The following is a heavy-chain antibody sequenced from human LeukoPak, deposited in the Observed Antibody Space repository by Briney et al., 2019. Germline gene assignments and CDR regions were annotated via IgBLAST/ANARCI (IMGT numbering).Heavy chain of an antibody. CDR2: TSYDGNNK. J-gene: IGHJ4*02. V-gene: IGHV3-30*18. CDR1: GFTFSSYG. Sequence: GGSLRLSCAASGFTFSSYGMHWVRQAPGKGLEWVAVTSYDGNNKYYADSVKGRFTVSRDNFKKVMYLQMNSLRTEDTALYYCAKGSGRDIVATIDYWGQGTLVTVSS. CDR3: AKGSGRDIVATIDY. D-gene: IGHD5-12*01.